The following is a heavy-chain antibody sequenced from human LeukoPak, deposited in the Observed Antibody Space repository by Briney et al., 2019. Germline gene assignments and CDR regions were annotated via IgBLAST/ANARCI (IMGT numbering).Heavy chain of an antibody. D-gene: IGHD5-18*01. V-gene: IGHV4-30-4*08. CDR3: AXGDTYYYGMDV. CDR2: IYYSGST. CDR1: GGSVSSGSYY. Sequence: SETLSLTCTVSGGSVSSGSYYWSWIRQPPGKGLEWIGYIYYSGSTYYNPSLKSRVTISVDTPKNQFSLKLSSVTAADTAVYYCAXGDTYYYGMDVWGQGTTVTVSS. J-gene: IGHJ6*02.